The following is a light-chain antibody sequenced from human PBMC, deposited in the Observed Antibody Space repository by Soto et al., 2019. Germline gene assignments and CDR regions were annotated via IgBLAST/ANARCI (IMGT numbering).Light chain of an antibody. Sequence: DIQVTQSPSAMSASVGDRVTITCRASQDISHYLAWFQQKPGKVPKLLISDASTLESGVPSRFSGSGSVTEFTLAIASLQPDDFATYYCQQYKDYTYTFGQGTRVENK. J-gene: IGKJ1*01. CDR1: QDISHY. CDR2: DAS. CDR3: QQYKDYTYT. V-gene: IGKV1-17*03.